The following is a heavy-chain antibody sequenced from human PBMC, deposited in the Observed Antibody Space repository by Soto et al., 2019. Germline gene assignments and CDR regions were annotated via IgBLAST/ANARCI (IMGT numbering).Heavy chain of an antibody. CDR1: GFTFSSYG. Sequence: QVQLVESGGGVVQPGRSLRLSCAASGFTFSSYGMHWVRQAPGKGLEWVAVISYDGSNKYYADSVKGRFTISRDNSKITLYLQMNSLRAEDTAVYYCAKDRVVPAAPGNYYYYYGMDVWGQGTTVTVSS. CDR2: ISYDGSNK. J-gene: IGHJ6*02. D-gene: IGHD2-2*01. V-gene: IGHV3-30*18. CDR3: AKDRVVPAAPGNYYYYYGMDV.